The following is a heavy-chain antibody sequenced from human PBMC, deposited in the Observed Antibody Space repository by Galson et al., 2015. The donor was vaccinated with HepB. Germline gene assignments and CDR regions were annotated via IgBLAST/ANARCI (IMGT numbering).Heavy chain of an antibody. CDR3: ANSLSTLGLAAPFDY. V-gene: IGHV3-30*18. J-gene: IGHJ4*02. CDR1: GFTFSSYG. Sequence: SLRLSCAASGFTFSSYGMHWVRQAPGKGLEWVAVISYDGSNKYYADSVKGRFTISRNNSKNTLYLQMNSLRAEDTTVYYCANSLSTLGLAAPFDYRGQGTLVTVSS. D-gene: IGHD2-15*01. CDR2: ISYDGSNK.